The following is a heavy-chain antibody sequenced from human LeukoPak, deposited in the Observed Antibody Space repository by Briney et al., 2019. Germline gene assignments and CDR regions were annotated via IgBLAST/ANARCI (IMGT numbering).Heavy chain of an antibody. D-gene: IGHD6-19*01. CDR2: INPNSGGT. CDR3: ARDGVAVAGTLDY. V-gene: IGHV1-2*02. Sequence: ASVKVSCKASGYTFTGYYMHWVRQAPGQGLEWMGWINPNSGGTNYAQKFQGRVTMTRDTSISTAYMELSRLRSDDTAVYYCARDGVAVAGTLDYWGQGTLVTVSS. CDR1: GYTFTGYY. J-gene: IGHJ4*02.